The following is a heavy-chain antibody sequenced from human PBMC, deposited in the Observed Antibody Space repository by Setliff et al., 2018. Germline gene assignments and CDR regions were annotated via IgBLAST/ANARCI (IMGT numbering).Heavy chain of an antibody. D-gene: IGHD2-8*02. CDR2: IDQGGST. J-gene: IGHJ5*02. CDR3: ARAPQYTNYWYALSWFDP. CDR1: GGSFSDSH. V-gene: IGHV4-34*01. Sequence: SETLSLTCAVYGGSFSDSHWSWIRQPPGKGLEWIGEIDQGGSTNYNPSLKSRVTISLDTSKNQFSLKLASMTAADTAIYYCARAPQYTNYWYALSWFDPWGQGTLVPS.